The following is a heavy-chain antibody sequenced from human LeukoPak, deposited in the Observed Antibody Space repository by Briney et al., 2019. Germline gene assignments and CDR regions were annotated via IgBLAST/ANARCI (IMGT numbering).Heavy chain of an antibody. CDR2: IVVGSGNT. CDR3: AAAVGATENDAFDI. D-gene: IGHD1-26*01. Sequence: EASVKVSCKASGFTFTSSVMQWVRQARGQRLEWIGWIVVGSGNTNYAQKFQERVTITRDMSTSTAYMELSSLRSEDTAVYYCAAAVGATENDAFDISGQGTMVTVSS. V-gene: IGHV1-58*02. CDR1: GFTFTSSV. J-gene: IGHJ3*02.